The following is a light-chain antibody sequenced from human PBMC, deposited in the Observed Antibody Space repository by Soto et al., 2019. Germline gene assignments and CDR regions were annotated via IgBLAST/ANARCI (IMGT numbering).Light chain of an antibody. V-gene: IGLV2-11*01. CDR3: QSHDNSLSNV. J-gene: IGLJ1*01. CDR2: DVS. Sequence: QSALTQPRSVSGSPGQSVTISCTGTSSDIGGYTYVSWYQQHPGKAPKVIIYDVSERPSGVPDRFSGSKSGNTASLTISGLQPEDEADYYCQSHDNSLSNVFGTGTKV. CDR1: SSDIGGYTY.